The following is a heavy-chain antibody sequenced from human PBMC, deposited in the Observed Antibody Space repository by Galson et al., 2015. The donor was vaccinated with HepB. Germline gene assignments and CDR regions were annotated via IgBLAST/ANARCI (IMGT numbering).Heavy chain of an antibody. Sequence: SVKVSCKASGYTFTSYHMHWVRQAPGQGLEWMGIINPSGGSTSYAQKFQGRVTMTRDTSTSTVYMELSSLRSEDTAVYYCARDGKGDYYGSGSYYNDNWFDPWGQGTLVTVSS. J-gene: IGHJ5*02. CDR2: INPSGGST. CDR1: GYTFTSYH. V-gene: IGHV1-46*01. D-gene: IGHD3-10*01. CDR3: ARDGKGDYYGSGSYYNDNWFDP.